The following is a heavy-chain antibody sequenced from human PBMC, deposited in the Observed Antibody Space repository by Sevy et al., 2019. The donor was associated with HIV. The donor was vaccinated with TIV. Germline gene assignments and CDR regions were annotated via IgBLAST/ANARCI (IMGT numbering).Heavy chain of an antibody. CDR2: IKRDGSET. CDR3: ASRVPGERYRGVYDY. D-gene: IGHD1-26*01. Sequence: GGSLRLSCAASGLTFSNYWMTWVRQAPGKGLEWVANIKRDGSETYYVDSVKGRFTISRDNAKSSLYLQMNSLRPEDTAVYFCASRVPGERYRGVYDYWGQGTLVTVSA. V-gene: IGHV3-7*01. J-gene: IGHJ4*02. CDR1: GLTFSNYW.